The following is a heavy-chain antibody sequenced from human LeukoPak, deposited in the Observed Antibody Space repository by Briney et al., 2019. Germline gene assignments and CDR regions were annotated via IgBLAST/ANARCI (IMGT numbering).Heavy chain of an antibody. D-gene: IGHD6-19*01. CDR2: IGYDGSTE. Sequence: GGSLRLSCAASGFTFSSYGMHWVRQAPGKGLEWVAVIGYDGSTEYYADSVKGRFTISRDNSKNTLHLQTNSLRAEDTGVYYCAREYSSGRIDYWGQGTLVTVSS. V-gene: IGHV3-30*03. CDR3: AREYSSGRIDY. J-gene: IGHJ4*02. CDR1: GFTFSSYG.